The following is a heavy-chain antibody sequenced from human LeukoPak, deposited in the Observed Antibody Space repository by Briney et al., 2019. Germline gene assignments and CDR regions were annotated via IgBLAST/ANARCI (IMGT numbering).Heavy chain of an antibody. Sequence: PGGSLRLSCAASGFTFSSYGMSWVRQAPGKGLEWVSAISGSGGSTYYADSVKGRFTISRDNSKNTLYLQMNSLRAEDTAVYYCAKDWSSSSVGRFDYWGQGTLVTVSS. D-gene: IGHD6-6*01. CDR1: GFTFSSYG. CDR3: AKDWSSSSVGRFDY. J-gene: IGHJ4*02. V-gene: IGHV3-23*01. CDR2: ISGSGGST.